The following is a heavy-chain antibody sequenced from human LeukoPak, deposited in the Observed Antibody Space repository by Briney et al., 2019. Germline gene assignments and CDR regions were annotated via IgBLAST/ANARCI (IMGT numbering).Heavy chain of an antibody. CDR1: GFTFRTYW. D-gene: IGHD3-3*01. CDR3: ARDQYDSWSRRGNFDS. J-gene: IGHJ4*02. V-gene: IGHV3-7*03. Sequence: GGSLRLSCAASGFTFRTYWMSWVRQAPGKGLEWVANIKHDGSEKNYVDSVKGRFTVSRDNTKNSLYLQMNSLRAEDTGVFYCARDQYDSWSRRGNFDSWGQGTLVIVSS. CDR2: IKHDGSEK.